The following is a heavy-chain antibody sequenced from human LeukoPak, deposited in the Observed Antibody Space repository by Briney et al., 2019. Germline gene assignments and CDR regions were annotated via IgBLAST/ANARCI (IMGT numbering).Heavy chain of an antibody. D-gene: IGHD2-2*01. V-gene: IGHV3-21*05. CDR1: GFTFSRYA. Sequence: GGSLRLSCAASGFTFSRYAMNWVRQAPGKGREWVSYINTASSDTHYADSVKGRFTISRDNARNTLYLQLSSLRAEDSAVYYCARDTFQPGLIDAWGQGTLVTVSS. CDR2: INTASSDT. J-gene: IGHJ5*02. CDR3: ARDTFQPGLIDA.